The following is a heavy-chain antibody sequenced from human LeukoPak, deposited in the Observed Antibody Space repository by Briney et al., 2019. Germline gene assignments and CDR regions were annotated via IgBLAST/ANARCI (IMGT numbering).Heavy chain of an antibody. CDR2: IYYSGST. D-gene: IGHD3-10*01. V-gene: IGHV4-59*12. Sequence: SETLSLTCTVSGGSISSYYWSWIRQPPGKGLEWIGYIYYSGSTNYNPSLKGRVTISVDTSKNQFSLKLSSVTAADTAVYYCAREYYYGSGSYYNYFDYWGQGTLVTVSS. CDR1: GGSISSYY. J-gene: IGHJ4*02. CDR3: AREYYYGSGSYYNYFDY.